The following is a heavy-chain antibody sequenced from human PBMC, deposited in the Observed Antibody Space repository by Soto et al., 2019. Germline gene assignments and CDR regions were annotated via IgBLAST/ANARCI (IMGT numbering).Heavy chain of an antibody. CDR2: MNXNSGNX. J-gene: IGHJ6*03. V-gene: IGHV1-8*01. CDR3: AGWIFDYYYYMDV. CDR1: GYTFTSYE. Sequence: GXSVKXSCKASGYTFTSYEINGVRQATGQGLEWMGWMNXNSGNXGYAQKFQGRVXMTRNTSXXTAYMELSSLRSEDTAVYYCAGWIFDYYYYMDVWGKGTTVTVYS. D-gene: IGHD2-2*03.